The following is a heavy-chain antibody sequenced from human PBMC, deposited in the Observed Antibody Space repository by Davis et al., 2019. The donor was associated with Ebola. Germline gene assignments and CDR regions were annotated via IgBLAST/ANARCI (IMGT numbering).Heavy chain of an antibody. CDR1: GYTFTGYY. CDR3: ARVYDYHYGMDV. Sequence: ASVKVSCKASGYTFTGYYMHWVRQAPGQGLEWMGWINPNSGDTNYAQKFQGWVTMTRDTSISTAYMELSRLRSDDTAVYYCARVYDYHYGMDVWGQGTTVTVSS. J-gene: IGHJ6*02. CDR2: INPNSGDT. V-gene: IGHV1-2*04. D-gene: IGHD5-12*01.